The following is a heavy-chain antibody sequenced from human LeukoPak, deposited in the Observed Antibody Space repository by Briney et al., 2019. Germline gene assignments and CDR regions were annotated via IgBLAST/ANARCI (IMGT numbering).Heavy chain of an antibody. D-gene: IGHD3-22*01. V-gene: IGHV3-30-3*01. CDR2: ISYDGSNK. CDR3: ASVTMMVVVIERSDAFDI. CDR1: GFTFSSYA. Sequence: PGGSLRLSCAASGFTFSSYAMHWVRQAPGKGLEWVAVISYDGSNKYYADTVKGRFTISRDNSKNTLYLQMNSLRAEDTAVYYCASVTMMVVVIERSDAFDIWGQGTMVTVSS. J-gene: IGHJ3*02.